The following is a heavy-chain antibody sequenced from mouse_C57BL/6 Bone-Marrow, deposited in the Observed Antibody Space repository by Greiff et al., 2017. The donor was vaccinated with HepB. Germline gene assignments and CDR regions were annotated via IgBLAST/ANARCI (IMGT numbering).Heavy chain of an antibody. J-gene: IGHJ1*03. Sequence: EVQLQQSGPELVKPGDSVKISCKASGYSFTGYFMNWVMQSHGKSLEWIGRINPYNGDTFYNQKFKGKATLTVDKSSSTAHMELRSLTSEDSAVYYCARGDYGSSYDWYFDVWGTGTTVTVSS. CDR1: GYSFTGYF. CDR2: INPYNGDT. CDR3: ARGDYGSSYDWYFDV. V-gene: IGHV1-20*01. D-gene: IGHD1-1*01.